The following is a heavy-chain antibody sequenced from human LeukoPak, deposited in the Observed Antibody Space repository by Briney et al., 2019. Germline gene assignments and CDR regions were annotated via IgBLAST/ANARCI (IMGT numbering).Heavy chain of an antibody. Sequence: EASVKVSCKASGYTFTSYGISWVRQAPGQGLEWMGWISAYNGNTNYAQKLQGRVTMTTDTSTSTAYMELRSLRSDDTAVYYCARGLRVDYDFWSGYYKYNWFDPWGQGTLVTVSS. J-gene: IGHJ5*02. CDR2: ISAYNGNT. CDR3: ARGLRVDYDFWSGYYKYNWFDP. D-gene: IGHD3-3*01. V-gene: IGHV1-18*01. CDR1: GYTFTSYG.